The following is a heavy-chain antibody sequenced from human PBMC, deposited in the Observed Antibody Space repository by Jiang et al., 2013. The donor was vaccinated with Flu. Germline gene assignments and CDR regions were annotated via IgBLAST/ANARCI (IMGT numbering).Heavy chain of an antibody. CDR1: GFTFEDYA. J-gene: IGHJ4*02. V-gene: IGHV3-9*01. CDR2: IFWNADSI. D-gene: IGHD2-2*01. Sequence: VQLLESGGGLVQPGRSLRLSCAASGFTFEDYAMHWVRQVPGRGLEWAAGIFWNADSIGYADSVRGRFTISRDNAKNSLYLEMNRLRAEDTARYHCVKDMGSVTAALGYWGQGTVVTVSS. CDR3: VKDMGSVTAALGY.